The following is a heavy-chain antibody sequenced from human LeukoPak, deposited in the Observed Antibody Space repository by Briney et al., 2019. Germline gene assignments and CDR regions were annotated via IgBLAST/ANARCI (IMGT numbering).Heavy chain of an antibody. CDR3: ARTTYDYVWGSYRCTYFDY. Sequence: GGSLRLSCAASGFTFSSYEMNWVRQAPGKGLEWVSYISSSGSTIYYADSVKGRFTISRDNAKNSLYLQMNSLRAEDTAVYYCARTTYDYVWGSYRCTYFDYWGQGTLVTVSS. D-gene: IGHD3-16*02. V-gene: IGHV3-48*03. CDR1: GFTFSSYE. CDR2: ISSSGSTI. J-gene: IGHJ4*02.